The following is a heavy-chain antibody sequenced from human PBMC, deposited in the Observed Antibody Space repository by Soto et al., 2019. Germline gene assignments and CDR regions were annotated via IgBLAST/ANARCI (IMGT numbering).Heavy chain of an antibody. D-gene: IGHD1-26*01. Sequence: SETLSLTCAVYGGSFSAYYWSWVRQPPGKGLGWIGEIIHRQSTKYNPSPKSRVTISVDTSKNQFSLKLSPVTAADTAVYYCARQRPTDGRWEFANYYGMDVWGQGTPVTVSS. CDR2: IIHRQST. CDR3: ARQRPTDGRWEFANYYGMDV. CDR1: GGSFSAYY. J-gene: IGHJ6*02. V-gene: IGHV4-34*12.